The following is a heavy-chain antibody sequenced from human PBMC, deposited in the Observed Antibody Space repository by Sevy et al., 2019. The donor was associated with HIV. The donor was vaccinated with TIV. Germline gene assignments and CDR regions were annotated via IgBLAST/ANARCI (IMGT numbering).Heavy chain of an antibody. CDR2: ISSDGSTK. D-gene: IGHD2-15*01. CDR3: ARAALAVGYPYYFDY. Sequence: GGSLRLSCVASGFIFTNYAMHWVRQAPGKGLEWVAVISSDGSTKYYPDSVKGRFTISRDNSKNTLYLQMNSLRAEDTAVYYCARAALAVGYPYYFDYWGQGTLVTVSS. CDR1: GFIFTNYA. V-gene: IGHV3-30*04. J-gene: IGHJ4*02.